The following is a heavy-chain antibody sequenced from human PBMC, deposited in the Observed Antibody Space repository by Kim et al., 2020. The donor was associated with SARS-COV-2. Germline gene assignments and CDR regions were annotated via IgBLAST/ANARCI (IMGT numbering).Heavy chain of an antibody. J-gene: IGHJ4*02. CDR2: ISGSGGST. CDR3: AKDGDTFGGVIVYYFDY. CDR1: GFTFSSYA. V-gene: IGHV3-23*01. Sequence: GGSLRLSCAASGFTFSSYAMSWVRQAPGKGLEWVSSISGSGGSTYYADSVKGRFTISRDNSKNTLYLQMNSLRAEDTAVYYCAKDGDTFGGVIVYYFDYLGQGTLVTVSS. D-gene: IGHD3-16*02.